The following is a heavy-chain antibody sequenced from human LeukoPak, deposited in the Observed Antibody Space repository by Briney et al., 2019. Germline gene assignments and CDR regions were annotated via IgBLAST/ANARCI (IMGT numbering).Heavy chain of an antibody. CDR2: IIPILGIA. Sequence: EWMGRIIPILGIANYAQKFQGRVTITADKSTSTAYMELSSLRSEDTAVYYCAIEGATPFDYWGQGTLVTVSS. D-gene: IGHD1-26*01. V-gene: IGHV1-69*02. CDR3: AIEGATPFDY. J-gene: IGHJ4*02.